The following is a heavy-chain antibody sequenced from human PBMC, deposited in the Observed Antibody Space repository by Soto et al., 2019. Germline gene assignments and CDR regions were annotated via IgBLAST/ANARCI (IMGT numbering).Heavy chain of an antibody. J-gene: IGHJ6*02. CDR2: ISYDGRNT. Sequence: PXGSLRVSCAASGVTFSRYAMHLVRQAPGKGLEWVAVISYDGRNTYYADSVKGRFTVSRDNSKNTVYLQMNSLRAEDTAVYYCARDWDNSGSHSSGLYYYYGMDVSGQATTVTVPS. V-gene: IGHV3-30*04. CDR1: GVTFSRYA. D-gene: IGHD1-26*01. CDR3: ARDWDNSGSHSSGLYYYYGMDV.